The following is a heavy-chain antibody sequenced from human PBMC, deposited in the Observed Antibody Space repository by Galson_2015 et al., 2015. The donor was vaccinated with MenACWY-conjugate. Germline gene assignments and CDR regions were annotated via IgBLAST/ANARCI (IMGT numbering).Heavy chain of an antibody. J-gene: IGHJ4*02. Sequence: SVKVSCKASGYTSTTDSIHWVRQAPGQGLEWMGRINPSSGTTTYAQKFQGRVTMTRDTSYMELYSLRSEDTAVYYCAGRNSSGGRGCFDYWGQGTLVTVSS. CDR3: AGRNSSGGRGCFDY. CDR2: INPSSGTT. CDR1: GYTSTTDS. V-gene: IGHV1-46*01. D-gene: IGHD2-15*01.